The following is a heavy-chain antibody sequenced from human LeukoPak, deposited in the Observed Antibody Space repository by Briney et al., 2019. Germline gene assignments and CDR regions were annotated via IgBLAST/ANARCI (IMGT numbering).Heavy chain of an antibody. D-gene: IGHD2-21*02. CDR2: IEEDGSER. Sequence: GGSLRLSCEGSAFIFSGHWMNWVRQTPGKGLEWVASIEEDGSERQYVDSVKGRFSISRDNTKGSLFLQLNSLRAEDTAVYYCAKECDGDCYSRYYYYGMDVWGQGTTATVSS. CDR1: AFIFSGHW. V-gene: IGHV3-7*03. CDR3: AKECDGDCYSRYYYYGMDV. J-gene: IGHJ6*02.